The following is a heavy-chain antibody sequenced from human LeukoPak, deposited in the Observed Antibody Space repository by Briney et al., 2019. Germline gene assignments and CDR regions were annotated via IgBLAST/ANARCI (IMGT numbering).Heavy chain of an antibody. V-gene: IGHV4-34*01. CDR1: GGAISRYY. CDR3: AREEYSSSYDY. Sequence: SETVSLTCTVSGGAISRYYWSWIRQPPGKGLEWIGEINHSGSTNYNPSLKSRVTISLDTSKNQFSLKLSSVTAADTAVYYCAREEYSSSYDYWGQGTLVTVSS. CDR2: INHSGST. J-gene: IGHJ4*02. D-gene: IGHD6-13*01.